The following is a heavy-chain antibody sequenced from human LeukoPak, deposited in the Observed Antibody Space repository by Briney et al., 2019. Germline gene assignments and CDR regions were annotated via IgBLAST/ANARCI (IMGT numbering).Heavy chain of an antibody. J-gene: IGHJ4*02. CDR1: GFTFSDYY. V-gene: IGHV3-11*01. CDR3: ARDQYYYDSSGYPPGY. Sequence: PGGSLRLSCAASGFTFSDYYMSWIRQAPGKGLEWVSYISSSGSTIHYADSVKGRFTISRDNAKNSLYLQMNSLRAEDTAVYYCARDQYYYDSSGYPPGYWGQGTLVTVSS. CDR2: ISSSGSTI. D-gene: IGHD3-22*01.